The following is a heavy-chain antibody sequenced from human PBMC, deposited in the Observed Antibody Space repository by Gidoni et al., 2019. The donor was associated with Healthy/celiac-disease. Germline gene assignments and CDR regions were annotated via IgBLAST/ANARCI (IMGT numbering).Heavy chain of an antibody. J-gene: IGHJ4*02. CDR1: GFTFSSYA. V-gene: IGHV3-23*01. Sequence: EVQLLESGGGLVPPGGSLRLSCAASGFTFSSYAMSWVRQAPGKGLGGGSAISGSGGSTYYADSVKGRFTISRDNSKNTLYLQRNSLRAEDTAVYYCAKDMELMVLVPAATIDYWGQGTLVTVSS. D-gene: IGHD2-2*01. CDR2: ISGSGGST. CDR3: AKDMELMVLVPAATIDY.